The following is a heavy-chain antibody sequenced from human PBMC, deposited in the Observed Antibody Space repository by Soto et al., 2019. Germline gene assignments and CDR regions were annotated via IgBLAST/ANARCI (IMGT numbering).Heavy chain of an antibody. CDR3: ARDGTMVRGANNWFDP. D-gene: IGHD3-10*01. J-gene: IGHJ5*02. Sequence: GASVKVSCKASGGTFSSYAISWVRQAPGQGLEWMGGIIPIFGTANYAQKFQGRVTITADESTSTAYMELSSLRSEDTAVYYCARDGTMVRGANNWFDPWGQGTLVTVSS. CDR1: GGTFSSYA. CDR2: IIPIFGTA. V-gene: IGHV1-69*13.